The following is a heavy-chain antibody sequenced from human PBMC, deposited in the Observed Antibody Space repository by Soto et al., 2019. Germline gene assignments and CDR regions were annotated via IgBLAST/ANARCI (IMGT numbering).Heavy chain of an antibody. CDR2: IYWDDDK. CDR1: GFSLTTRGVG. J-gene: IGHJ5*02. V-gene: IGHV2-5*02. D-gene: IGHD3-16*01. CDR3: AHIPNYYQYDWFDP. Sequence: QITLKESGPTLVKPTQTLTLTCTFSGFSLTTRGVGVGWIRQPPGKALVCLALIYWDDDKRYSPSLQSRLSIPKDTSKYQVVLTMTNVDPVDTATYYCAHIPNYYQYDWFDPWGQGTLVSVSS.